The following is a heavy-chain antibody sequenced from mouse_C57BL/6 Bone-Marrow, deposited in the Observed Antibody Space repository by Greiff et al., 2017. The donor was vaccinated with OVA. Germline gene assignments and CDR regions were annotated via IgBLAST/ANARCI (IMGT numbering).Heavy chain of an antibody. V-gene: IGHV1-39*01. Sequence: VQLQQSGSELVKPGASVKISCKASGYSFTDYNMNWVKQSNGKSLEWIGVINPNYGTTSYNQKFKGKATLTVDQSSSTAYMQLNSLTSEDSAVYYCARGAGLWSGNYPRAMDYWGQGTSVTVSS. D-gene: IGHD2-1*01. J-gene: IGHJ4*01. CDR1: GYSFTDYN. CDR2: INPNYGTT. CDR3: ARGAGLWSGNYPRAMDY.